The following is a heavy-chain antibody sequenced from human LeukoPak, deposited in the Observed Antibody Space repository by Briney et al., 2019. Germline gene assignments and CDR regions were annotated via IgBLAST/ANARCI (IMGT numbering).Heavy chain of an antibody. CDR2: INPSGGST. Sequence: ASVKVSCKASGYSFTAFYIHWVRQAPGQGLEWMGIINPSGGSTSYAQKFQGRVTMTRDTSTSTVYMELSSLRSEDTAVYYCARSYGYSSGWYPPGSDYWGQGTLVTVSS. CDR1: GYSFTAFY. CDR3: ARSYGYSSGWYPPGSDY. D-gene: IGHD6-19*01. J-gene: IGHJ4*02. V-gene: IGHV1-46*01.